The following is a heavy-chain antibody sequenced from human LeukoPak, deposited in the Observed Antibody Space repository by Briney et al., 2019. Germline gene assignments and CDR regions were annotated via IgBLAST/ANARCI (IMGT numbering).Heavy chain of an antibody. CDR2: ISYDGSNK. CDR1: GFTFISFG. D-gene: IGHD3-22*01. V-gene: IGHV3-30*18. Sequence: GGSLRLSCAASGFTFISFGMHWVRQAPGKGLEWVALISYDGSNKYYADSVKGRFTISRDNSKNTLYLQMNSLRAEDAAVYYCAKDWDPGYYDSSGSYPDYWGQGTLVTVSS. CDR3: AKDWDPGYYDSSGSYPDY. J-gene: IGHJ4*02.